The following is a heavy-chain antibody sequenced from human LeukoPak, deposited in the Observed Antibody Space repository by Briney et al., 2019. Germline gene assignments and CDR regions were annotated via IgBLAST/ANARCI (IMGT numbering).Heavy chain of an antibody. CDR3: APTYSYTRGGYDY. CDR1: GGSTSGSGYH. V-gene: IGHV4-39*01. D-gene: IGHD5-18*01. J-gene: IGHJ4*02. Sequence: SETLSLTCTVSGGSTSGSGYHWGWIRQPPGKGLEWIGSINYSWHTYYNPSLESRVTISVDSSKNQFSLKVTSVTAADTALYYCAPTYSYTRGGYDYWGPGTLVTVSS. CDR2: INYSWHT.